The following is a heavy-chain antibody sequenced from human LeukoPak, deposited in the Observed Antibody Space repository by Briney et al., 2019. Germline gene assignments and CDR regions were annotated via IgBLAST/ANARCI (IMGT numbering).Heavy chain of an antibody. J-gene: IGHJ4*02. V-gene: IGHV4-30-4*01. CDR1: GYSISSGDYY. D-gene: IGHD2-15*01. CDR3: VREILYCSGGSCYRGPFDN. Sequence: SETLSLTCTISGYSISSGDYYWNWIRQPPGKGLEWIGYIFHRGGTSYNPSLKSRILFSVDTSQNQFSLKLNSVTAADTAVYYCVREILYCSGGSCYRGPFDNWGQGTLVTVSA. CDR2: IFHRGGT.